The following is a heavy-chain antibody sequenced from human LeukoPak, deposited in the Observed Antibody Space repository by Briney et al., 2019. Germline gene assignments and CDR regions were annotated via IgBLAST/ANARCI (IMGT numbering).Heavy chain of an antibody. CDR3: AKGTKAHVLTAYMRDRWFDP. V-gene: IGHV3-23*01. Sequence: GGSLRLTCAASGFTFSSYGMSWVRQAPGKGLEWVSGISGSGGRTYYADSVKGQFTISRDDSKNTLYLQVNSLRAEDTAVYYCAKGTKAHVLTAYMRDRWFDPWGQGTLVTVSS. CDR1: GFTFSSYG. J-gene: IGHJ5*02. CDR2: ISGSGGRT. D-gene: IGHD3-9*01.